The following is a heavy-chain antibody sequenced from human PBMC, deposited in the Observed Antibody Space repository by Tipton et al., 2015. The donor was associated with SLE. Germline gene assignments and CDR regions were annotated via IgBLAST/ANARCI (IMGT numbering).Heavy chain of an antibody. J-gene: IGHJ4*02. D-gene: IGHD6-13*01. CDR2: INPSGGST. CDR3: ARVERAAAASFDY. Sequence: QLMQSGAEVKKPGASVKVSCKASGYIFTSFGLSWVRQAPGQGLDWMGLINPSGGSTSYAQKFQGRVTMTRDTSTSTVYMELSSLRAEDTAVYYCARVERAAAASFDYWGQGTLVTVSS. V-gene: IGHV1-46*01. CDR1: GYIFTSFG.